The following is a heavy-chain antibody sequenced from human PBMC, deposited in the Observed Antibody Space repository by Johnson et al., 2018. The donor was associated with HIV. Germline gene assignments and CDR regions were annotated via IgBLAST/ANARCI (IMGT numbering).Heavy chain of an antibody. V-gene: IGHV3-66*02. CDR3: AKVGLGHRNGFDI. Sequence: VQLVESGGGLVQPGGSLRLSCAASGVTVSNNYMTWVRQAPGKGLEWVSIIYSGGITHYADSVKGRFSISRDNAKNSLYLQMNSLRSEDTAIYYCAKVGLGHRNGFDIWGQGTMVTVSS. J-gene: IGHJ3*02. CDR2: IYSGGIT. CDR1: GVTVSNNY. D-gene: IGHD2-15*01.